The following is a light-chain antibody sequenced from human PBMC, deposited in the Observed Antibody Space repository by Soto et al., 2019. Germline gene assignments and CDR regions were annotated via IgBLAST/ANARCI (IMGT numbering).Light chain of an antibody. CDR2: GAS. CDR1: QSVSSSY. Sequence: EIVLTQSPGTLSLSPGERATLSCRASQSVSSSYLAWYQQKPGKAPRLLIYGASSRATGIQDRFSGSGSVTDFTLTISRLEPEDFAVYYCQRYGSSPIFTFGPGTNVDIK. V-gene: IGKV3-20*01. CDR3: QRYGSSPIFT. J-gene: IGKJ3*01.